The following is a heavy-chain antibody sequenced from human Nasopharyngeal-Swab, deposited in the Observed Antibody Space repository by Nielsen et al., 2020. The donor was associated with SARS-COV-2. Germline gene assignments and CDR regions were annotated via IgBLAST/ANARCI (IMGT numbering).Heavy chain of an antibody. CDR2: INGDGTRI. J-gene: IGHJ3*02. CDR3: ARDKCMEGPTCDAFDI. V-gene: IGHV3-74*01. CDR1: TFTFSRHW. Sequence: GGSLRLSCTASTFTFSRHWIHWVRQVPGKGLVWVSRINGDGTRINYADSVKGRFTISRDNAKNTVFLQMNSLRAEDTAVYYCARDKCMEGPTCDAFDIWGQGTMVTVSS. D-gene: IGHD2-8*01.